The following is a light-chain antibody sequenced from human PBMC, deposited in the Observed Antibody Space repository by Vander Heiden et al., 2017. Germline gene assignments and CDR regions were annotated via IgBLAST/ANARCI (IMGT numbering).Light chain of an antibody. CDR3: QAWDSRCV. V-gene: IGLV3-1*01. CDR1: NVGDKY. CDR2: KGS. J-gene: IGLJ2*01. Sequence: SYELHQPPSVSVSPGQTASITCRGANVGDKYACWYQQKPGQFRVLVIYKGSKLSSGIPYGFSGSNSANTATLTISGSQAVDEYDYYFQAWDSRCVFGGGTKLTVL.